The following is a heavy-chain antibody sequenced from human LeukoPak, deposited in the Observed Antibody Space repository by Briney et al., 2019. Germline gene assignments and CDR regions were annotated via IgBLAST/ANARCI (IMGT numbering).Heavy chain of an antibody. CDR1: GGSFSGYY. D-gene: IGHD3-10*01. CDR2: IYYSGST. V-gene: IGHV4-39*01. CDR3: ARHASYYYGSGFDP. J-gene: IGHJ5*02. Sequence: KASETLSLTCAVYGGSFSGYYWVWVRQPPGKGLEWIGSIYYSGSTYCNPSLKSRVTISVDTSKNHFSLKLSSVTAADTAVYYCARHASYYYGSGFDPWGQGTLVTVSS.